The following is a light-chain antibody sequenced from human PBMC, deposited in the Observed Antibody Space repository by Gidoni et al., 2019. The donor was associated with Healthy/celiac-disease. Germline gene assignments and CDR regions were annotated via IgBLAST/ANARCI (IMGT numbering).Light chain of an antibody. Sequence: IQMTQSPSSLSAFVGDRVTITCRASQSISSYLNWYQQKPGKAPKLLIYAASSLQSGVPSRFSGSGSGTDFTLTISSLQPEEFATYYCQQSYSTPRTFGQGTKVEIK. CDR3: QQSYSTPRT. CDR1: QSISSY. J-gene: IGKJ1*01. V-gene: IGKV1-39*01. CDR2: AAS.